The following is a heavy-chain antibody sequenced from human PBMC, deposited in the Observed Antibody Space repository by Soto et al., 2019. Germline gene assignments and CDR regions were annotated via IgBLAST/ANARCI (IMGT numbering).Heavy chain of an antibody. CDR3: ARDSKVYGDSHSGEDGMDV. Sequence: QVQLVESGGGVVQPGRSLRLSCAASGFTFSSYAMHWVRQAPGKGLEWVAVISYDGSNKYYADSVKGRFTISRDNSKNTLYLQMTSLRAEDTAVYYCARDSKVYGDSHSGEDGMDVWGQGTTVTVSS. D-gene: IGHD4-17*01. CDR2: ISYDGSNK. J-gene: IGHJ6*02. CDR1: GFTFSSYA. V-gene: IGHV3-30-3*01.